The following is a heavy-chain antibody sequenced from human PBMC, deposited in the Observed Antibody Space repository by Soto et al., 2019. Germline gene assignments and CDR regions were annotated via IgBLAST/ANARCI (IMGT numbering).Heavy chain of an antibody. CDR1: GYTFTDYY. CDR3: ARGLEEVGYSSLYNWFDP. D-gene: IGHD2-21*01. Sequence: QVQLVQSGAEVKKPGASVKVSCKASGYTFTDYYMHWVRHAPGQGLEWMGWINPNSGGTNYAQKFQGRVTMTRDTSISTAYMELSRLRSDDTAVYYCARGLEEVGYSSLYNWFDPWGQGTLVTVSS. CDR2: INPNSGGT. J-gene: IGHJ5*02. V-gene: IGHV1-2*02.